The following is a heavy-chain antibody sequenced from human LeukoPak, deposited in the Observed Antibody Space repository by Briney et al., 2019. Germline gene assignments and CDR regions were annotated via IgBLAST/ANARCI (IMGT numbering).Heavy chain of an antibody. Sequence: PSETLSLTCTVSGGSISSSSYYWGWIRQPPGKGLEWIAGIYYSGTTYYSPSLKSRVTISVDTSKNQFSLKVSSVTATDTAVYYCARLWGSGTYNMVWFDPWGQGTLVTVSS. CDR2: IYYSGTT. V-gene: IGHV4-39*01. J-gene: IGHJ5*02. CDR3: ARLWGSGTYNMVWFDP. CDR1: GGSISSSSYY. D-gene: IGHD3-10*01.